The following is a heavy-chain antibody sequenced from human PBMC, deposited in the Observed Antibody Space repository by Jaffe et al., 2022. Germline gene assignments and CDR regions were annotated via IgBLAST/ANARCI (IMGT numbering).Heavy chain of an antibody. Sequence: QVQLVQSGAEVKKPGASVKVSCKASGYTFTSYYMHWVRQAPGQGLEWMGIINPSGGSTSYAQKFQGRVTMTRDTSTSTVYMELSSLRSEDTAVYYCARDLDRYGDYGEYFQHWGQGTLVTVSS. CDR1: GYTFTSYY. CDR3: ARDLDRYGDYGEYFQH. D-gene: IGHD4-17*01. V-gene: IGHV1-46*03. J-gene: IGHJ1*01. CDR2: INPSGGST.